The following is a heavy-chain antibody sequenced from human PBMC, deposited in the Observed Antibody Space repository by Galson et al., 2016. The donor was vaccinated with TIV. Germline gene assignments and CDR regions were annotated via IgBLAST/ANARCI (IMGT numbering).Heavy chain of an antibody. CDR2: INPNSGAT. CDR3: AKSPAYYYASSGYYRTGDYYFDY. V-gene: IGHV1-2*06. CDR1: AYGFIDYY. D-gene: IGHD3-22*01. Sequence: SVKVSCKASAYGFIDYYMHWVRQAPGQGLEWMGRINPNSGATNYAQKFQGRVTMTRDTSSSTAYMELSSPRADDTAVYYCAKSPAYYYASSGYYRTGDYYFDYWGQGTLVTVSS. J-gene: IGHJ4*02.